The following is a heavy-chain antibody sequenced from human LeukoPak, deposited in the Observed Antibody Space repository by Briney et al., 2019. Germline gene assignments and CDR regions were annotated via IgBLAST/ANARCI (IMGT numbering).Heavy chain of an antibody. CDR2: IYHSGST. V-gene: IGHV4-38-2*01. CDR3: ARPRGSYSDWYFDL. D-gene: IGHD1-26*01. J-gene: IGHJ2*01. CDR1: GYSISSGYY. Sequence: PSETLSLTCAVSGYSISSGYYWGWIQQPPGKGLEWIGSIYHSGSTYYNPSLKSRVTISVDTSKNQFSLKLSSVTAADTAVYYCARPRGSYSDWYFDLWGRGTLVTVSS.